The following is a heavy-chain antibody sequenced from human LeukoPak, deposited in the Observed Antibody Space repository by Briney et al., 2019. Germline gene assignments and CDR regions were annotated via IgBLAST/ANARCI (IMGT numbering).Heavy chain of an antibody. CDR3: ASQEGMDYYGSGAPTYNWFDP. V-gene: IGHV4-30-4*01. CDR2: INYSGRT. D-gene: IGHD3-10*01. Sequence: SQTLSLTCTVSGGSISSGSYYWSWIRQPPGKGLEWIGYINYSGRTYYNPSLKSRVTISVDTSKNQFSLELSSVTAADTAVYYCASQEGMDYYGSGAPTYNWFDPWGQGTLVTVSS. J-gene: IGHJ5*02. CDR1: GGSISSGSYY.